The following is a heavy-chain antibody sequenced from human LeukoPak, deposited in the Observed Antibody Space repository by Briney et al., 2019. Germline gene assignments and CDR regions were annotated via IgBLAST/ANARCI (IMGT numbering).Heavy chain of an antibody. J-gene: IGHJ4*02. Sequence: SETLSLTCTVSGGSISSSSYYWGWIRQPPGKGLEWIGSIYYSGSTYYNPSLKSRVTISVDTSKNQFSLKLSSVTAADTAVYYCARHPYSSGWDFDYWGQGTLVTVSS. CDR2: IYYSGST. D-gene: IGHD6-19*01. CDR3: ARHPYSSGWDFDY. CDR1: GGSISSSSYY. V-gene: IGHV4-39*01.